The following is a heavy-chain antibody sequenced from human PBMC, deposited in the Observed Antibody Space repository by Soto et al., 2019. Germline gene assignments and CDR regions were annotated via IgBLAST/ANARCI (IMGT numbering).Heavy chain of an antibody. CDR2: ISYDGSNK. V-gene: IGHV3-30*03. CDR3: ARDDCSSTCCPGGGYYYYGMDD. CDR1: GFTFSSYG. Sequence: GGSLRLSCAASGFTFSSYGMHWVRQAPGKGLEWEAVISYDGSNKYYADSVKGRFTISRDKSKNTMYLQMNSLRAEDTAVYYCARDDCSSTCCPGGGYYYYGMDDWGQGTTVTVSS. J-gene: IGHJ6*02. D-gene: IGHD2-2*01.